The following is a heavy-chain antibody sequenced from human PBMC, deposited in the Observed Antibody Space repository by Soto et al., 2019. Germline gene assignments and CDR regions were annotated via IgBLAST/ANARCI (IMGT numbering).Heavy chain of an antibody. Sequence: QVQLQESGPGLVKPSQTLSLTCTVSGGSISSGGYYWSWIRQHPGKGLEWIGYIYYRGSTYYNPSLKSRVTKSVDTSKNQFSLKLSSVTAADTAVYYCARGRSVAQGLDYWGQGTLVTVSS. CDR3: ARGRSVAQGLDY. J-gene: IGHJ4*02. CDR1: GGSISSGGYY. CDR2: IYYRGST. V-gene: IGHV4-31*03.